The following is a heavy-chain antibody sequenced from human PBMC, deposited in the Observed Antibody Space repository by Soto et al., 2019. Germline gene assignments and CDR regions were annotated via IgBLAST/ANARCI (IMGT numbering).Heavy chain of an antibody. CDR3: ASESSWGQYSYGHYYYYGMDV. CDR2: IIPIFGTA. D-gene: IGHD5-18*01. J-gene: IGHJ6*02. CDR1: ERTSSSYA. Sequence: AAMNVSPNASERTSSSYAITWVRQAPGQGLEWMGGIIPIFGTANYAQKFQGRVTITADKSTSTAYMELSSLRSEDTAVYYCASESSWGQYSYGHYYYYGMDVWGQGTTVTVSS. V-gene: IGHV1-69*06.